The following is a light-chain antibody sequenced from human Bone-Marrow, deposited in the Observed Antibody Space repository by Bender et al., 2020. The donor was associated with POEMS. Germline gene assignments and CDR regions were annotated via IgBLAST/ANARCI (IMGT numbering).Light chain of an antibody. Sequence: QSALTQPPSASGSPGQSVTISCTGTSSDVGGYNYVSWYQQHPGKAPKLMIYDVSKRPSGVPDRFSGSKSGNTASLTISGLQAVDEADYYCCAYAGSYTLFGGGTKLTVL. CDR1: SSDVGGYNY. CDR3: CAYAGSYTL. CDR2: DVS. J-gene: IGLJ2*01. V-gene: IGLV2-11*01.